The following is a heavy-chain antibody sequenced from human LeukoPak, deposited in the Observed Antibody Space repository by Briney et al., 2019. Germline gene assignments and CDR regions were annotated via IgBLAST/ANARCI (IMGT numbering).Heavy chain of an antibody. CDR3: ARGSSGWDTFDP. D-gene: IGHD6-19*01. CDR2: IYYSGST. CDR1: GGSISSYY. J-gene: IGHJ5*02. Sequence: SETLSLACTVSGGSISSYYWSWIRQPPGKGLEWIGYIYYSGSTNYNPSLKSRVTISVDTSKNRFSLKLSSVTAADTAVYYCARGSSGWDTFDPWGQGTLVTVSS. V-gene: IGHV4-59*01.